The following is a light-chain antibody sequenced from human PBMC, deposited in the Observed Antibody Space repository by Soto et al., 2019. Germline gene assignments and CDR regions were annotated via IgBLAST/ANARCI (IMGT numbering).Light chain of an antibody. J-gene: IGKJ1*01. CDR3: QQYSTYPWT. Sequence: DIQMTHSPSTLSASVGDRVTITCRASQSISSWLAWYQQKPGKAPKVLIFDASSLESGVPSGFSGSGSATEFTLTISSLQPDDFATYYCQQYSTYPWTFGQGTKVDIK. CDR2: DAS. V-gene: IGKV1-5*01. CDR1: QSISSW.